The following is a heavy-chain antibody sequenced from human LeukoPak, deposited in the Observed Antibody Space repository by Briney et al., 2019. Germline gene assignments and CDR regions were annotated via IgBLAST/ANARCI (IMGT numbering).Heavy chain of an antibody. Sequence: GGSLRLSCAVSGFTFDDYTMHWVRQAPGKGLEWVSLISWDGGRTYYADSVKGRFTISRDNSKNSLYLQMNSLRTEDTALYYCAREGWFGEYYFDYWGQGTLVTVSS. CDR2: ISWDGGRT. D-gene: IGHD3-10*01. J-gene: IGHJ4*02. CDR3: AREGWFGEYYFDY. CDR1: GFTFDDYT. V-gene: IGHV3-43*01.